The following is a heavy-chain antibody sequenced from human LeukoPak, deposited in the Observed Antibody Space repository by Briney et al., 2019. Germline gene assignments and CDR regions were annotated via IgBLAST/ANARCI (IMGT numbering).Heavy chain of an antibody. Sequence: GGSLRLSCVASGSTFSNFAMTWVRQAPGKGLEWVSAISGGGGSTSYADSVNGRFTIYRDNSKSTLYLQMNSLRAEDTAVYYCAKLQGEWYDNYWGQGSLVTVSS. CDR3: AKLQGEWYDNY. J-gene: IGHJ4*02. CDR1: GSTFSNFA. CDR2: ISGGGGST. D-gene: IGHD3-22*01. V-gene: IGHV3-23*01.